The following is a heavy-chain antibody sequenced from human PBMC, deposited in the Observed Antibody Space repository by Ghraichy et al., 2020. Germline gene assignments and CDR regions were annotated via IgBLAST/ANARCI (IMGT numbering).Heavy chain of an antibody. D-gene: IGHD3-9*01. Sequence: GESLRLSCSASGFTFSSYAMHWVRQAPGKGLEYVSAISSNGGSTYYADSVKGRFTISRDNSKNTLYLQMSSLRAEDTAVYYCVKETFAYDILTGYYSWFDPWGQGTLVTVSS. CDR2: ISSNGGST. J-gene: IGHJ5*02. CDR3: VKETFAYDILTGYYSWFDP. CDR1: GFTFSSYA. V-gene: IGHV3-64D*06.